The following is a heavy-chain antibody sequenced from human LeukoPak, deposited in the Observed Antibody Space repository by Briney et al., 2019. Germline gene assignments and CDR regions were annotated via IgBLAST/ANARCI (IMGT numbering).Heavy chain of an antibody. CDR1: GFTFRAYS. CDR3: ARDVRGLRFVFEH. D-gene: IGHD5-12*01. J-gene: IGHJ4*02. CDR2: ISSSSSTV. Sequence: GGSLRLSCAASGFTFRAYSMNWVRQAPGKGLEWVSYISSSSSTVYYADSVKGRFTISRDNAKNSLYLQLNSLRDEDTAVYYCARDVRGLRFVFEHWGQGIPVTVSS. V-gene: IGHV3-48*02.